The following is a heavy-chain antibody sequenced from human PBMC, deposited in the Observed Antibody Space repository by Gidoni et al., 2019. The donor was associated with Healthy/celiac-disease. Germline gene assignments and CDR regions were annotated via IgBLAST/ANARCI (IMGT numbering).Heavy chain of an antibody. D-gene: IGHD6-19*01. Sequence: QLQLQESGSGLVKPSQTLSLTCAVSGGSISSGGYSWSWIRPPPGKGLEWIGYIYHIGSTYYNPSLKSRVTISVDRSKNQFSLKLSSVTAADTAVYYCARARYSGYDLPGIAVAGMSYYYMDVWGKGTTVTVSS. CDR1: GGSISSGGYS. V-gene: IGHV4-30-2*01. CDR2: IYHIGST. CDR3: ARARYSGYDLPGIAVAGMSYYYMDV. J-gene: IGHJ6*03.